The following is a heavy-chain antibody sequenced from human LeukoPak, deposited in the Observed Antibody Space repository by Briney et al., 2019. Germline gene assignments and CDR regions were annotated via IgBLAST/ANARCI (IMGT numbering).Heavy chain of an antibody. J-gene: IGHJ5*02. Sequence: GASVKVSCKASGYTFTSYYMHWVRQATGQGLEWMGWMNPNSGNTGYAQKFQGRVTITRNTSISTAYMELSSLRSEDTAVYYCARGSYNDGYSYGRNWFDPWGQGTLVTVSS. CDR2: MNPNSGNT. CDR1: GYTFTSYY. CDR3: ARGSYNDGYSYGRNWFDP. D-gene: IGHD5-18*01. V-gene: IGHV1-8*03.